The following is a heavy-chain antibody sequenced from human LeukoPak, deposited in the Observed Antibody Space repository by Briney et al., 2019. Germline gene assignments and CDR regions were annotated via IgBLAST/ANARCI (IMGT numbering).Heavy chain of an antibody. D-gene: IGHD3-10*01. V-gene: IGHV1-8*01. CDR2: MNPNSGNT. CDR3: ARSERNYYGSGSYRSYYYGMDV. J-gene: IGHJ6*02. CDR1: GYTFTSYD. Sequence: GASVKVSCKASGYTFTSYDINWVRQATGQGLEWMGWMNPNSGNTGYAQKFQGRVTMTRNTSIGTAYMELSSLRSKDTAVYYCARSERNYYGSGSYRSYYYGMDVWGQGTTVTVSS.